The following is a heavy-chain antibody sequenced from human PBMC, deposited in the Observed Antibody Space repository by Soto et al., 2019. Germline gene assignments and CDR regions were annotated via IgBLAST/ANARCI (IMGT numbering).Heavy chain of an antibody. D-gene: IGHD2-21*02. CDR1: VGSFSSCA. CDR2: IIPIFGTA. V-gene: IGHV1-69*06. CDR3: ARDSASGVVTAIRYYYYGMCV. J-gene: IGHJ6*02. Sequence: AVQVRCKASVGSFSSCAIIWVRQAPGQGLEWMGGIIPIFGTANYAQKFQGRVTITADKSTSTAYMELSSWRSEDTAVYYWARDSASGVVTAIRYYYYGMCVWGQGTTVPGFS.